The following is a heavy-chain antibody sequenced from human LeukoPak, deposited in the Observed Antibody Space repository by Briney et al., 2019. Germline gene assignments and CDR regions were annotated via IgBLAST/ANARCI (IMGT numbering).Heavy chain of an antibody. Sequence: SETLSLTCVVSGDSISSGAYSWSWIRQPPGKGLEWIGYIFHTGSTFYNPSLKSRVTISVDNSKNQFSLRLSSVTAADTAVYYCAREFWFANAPGSWLDPWGQGTLVTVSS. CDR2: IFHTGST. CDR1: GDSISSGAYS. V-gene: IGHV4-30-2*01. CDR3: AREFWFANAPGSWLDP. D-gene: IGHD3-10*01. J-gene: IGHJ5*02.